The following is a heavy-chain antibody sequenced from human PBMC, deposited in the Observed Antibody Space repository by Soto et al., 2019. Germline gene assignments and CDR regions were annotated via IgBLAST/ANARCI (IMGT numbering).Heavy chain of an antibody. CDR3: AREDRDRETGRVRAAIDGMDV. CDR2: IIPIFGIA. CDR1: GGTFSRYS. J-gene: IGHJ6*02. Sequence: QVQLVQSGAEVKKPGSSVKVSCKASGGTFSRYSITWVRQAPGHGLEWIGRIIPIFGIASYAQKFQGRVTITADDSTKTAYMELSSLRSDDTDGYYCAREDRDRETGRVRAAIDGMDVWGQGTTVTVSS. D-gene: IGHD2-2*01. V-gene: IGHV1-69*08.